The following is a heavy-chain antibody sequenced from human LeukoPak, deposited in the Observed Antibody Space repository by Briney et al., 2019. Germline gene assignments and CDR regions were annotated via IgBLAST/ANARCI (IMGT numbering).Heavy chain of an antibody. CDR3: ARGERGFDP. CDR1: GGSISSSSYY. J-gene: IGHJ5*02. D-gene: IGHD1-1*01. CDR2: IYYSGST. Sequence: SETLSLTCTVSGGSISSSSYYWGWIRQPPGKGLEWIGSIYYSGSTYYNPSLKSRVTISVDTSKNQFSLKLSSVTAADTAVYYCARGERGFDPWGQGTLVTVSS. V-gene: IGHV4-39*07.